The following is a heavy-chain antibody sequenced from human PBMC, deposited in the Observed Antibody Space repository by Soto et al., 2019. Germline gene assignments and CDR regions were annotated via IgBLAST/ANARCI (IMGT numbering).Heavy chain of an antibody. CDR3: ARAYYDFWSGYRPQSMDV. J-gene: IGHJ6*03. Sequence: GGSLRLSCAASGFTFSDYYMSWIRQAPGKGLEWVSYISSSGSTIYYADSVKGRFTISRDNAKNSLYLQMNSLRAEDTAVYYCARAYYDFWSGYRPQSMDVWGKGTTVTVSS. CDR2: ISSSGSTI. CDR1: GFTFSDYY. V-gene: IGHV3-11*01. D-gene: IGHD3-3*01.